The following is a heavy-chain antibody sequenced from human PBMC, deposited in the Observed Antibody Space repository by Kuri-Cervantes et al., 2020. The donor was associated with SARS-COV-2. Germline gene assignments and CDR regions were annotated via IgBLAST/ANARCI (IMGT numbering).Heavy chain of an antibody. J-gene: IGHJ4*02. CDR1: GFTFSNHA. CDR2: IYSGGST. CDR3: ATVRGVITY. D-gene: IGHD3-10*01. Sequence: GGSLRLSCAGSGFTFSNHAMSWVRQAPGKGLEWVSVIYSGGSTYYADSVKGRFTISRDNSKNTLYLQMNSLRAEDTAVYYCATVRGVITYWGQGTLVTVSS. V-gene: IGHV3-66*01.